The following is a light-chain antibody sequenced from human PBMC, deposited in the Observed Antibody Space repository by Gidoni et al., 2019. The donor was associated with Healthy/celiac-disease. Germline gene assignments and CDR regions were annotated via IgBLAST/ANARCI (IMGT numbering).Light chain of an antibody. CDR1: QSVSSY. V-gene: IGKV3-11*01. CDR2: DAS. CDR3: QQRSV. Sequence: EVVLTQSPATLSLSPGERATLSCRASQSVSSYLAWYQQTPGQAPRLLISDASNRATGIPARFSGSGSGTDFTLTISSLEPEDFAVYYCQQRSVFGPGTKVDIK. J-gene: IGKJ3*01.